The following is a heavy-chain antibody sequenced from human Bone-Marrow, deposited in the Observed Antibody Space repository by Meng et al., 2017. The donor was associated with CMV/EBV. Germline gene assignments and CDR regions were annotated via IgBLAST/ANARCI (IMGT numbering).Heavy chain of an antibody. V-gene: IGHV3-30*02. CDR1: GFNFRDAW. D-gene: IGHD3-3*01. J-gene: IGHJ6*02. CDR3: ARDEGDITIFGVVIISSGMDV. CDR2: IRYDGSNK. Sequence: GGSLRLSCAASGFNFRDAWMTWVRQAPGKGLEWVAFIRYDGSNKYYADSVKGRFTISRDNSKNTLYLQMNSLRAEDTAVYYCARDEGDITIFGVVIISSGMDVWGQGTTVTVSS.